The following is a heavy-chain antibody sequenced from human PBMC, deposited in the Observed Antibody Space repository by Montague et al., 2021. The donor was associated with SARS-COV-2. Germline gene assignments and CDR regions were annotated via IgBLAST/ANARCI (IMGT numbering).Heavy chain of an antibody. CDR2: NYHTRST. D-gene: IGHD1-26*01. CDR1: GDSIRTDYW. Sequence: SETLSLTCAVSGDSIRTDYWWSCVRLPPGKGVEWVGENYHTRSTKYKPFRKGRVSTSVAKTWNQFPLRLSSVTAADTAIYYCAREGSGRSDLAYWGQGTLVTVSS. J-gene: IGHJ4*02. V-gene: IGHV4-4*02. CDR3: AREGSGRSDLAY.